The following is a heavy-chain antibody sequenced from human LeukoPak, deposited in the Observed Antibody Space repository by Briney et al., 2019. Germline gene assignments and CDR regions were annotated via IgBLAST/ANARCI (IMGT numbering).Heavy chain of an antibody. V-gene: IGHV3-33*01. J-gene: IGHJ3*02. CDR3: AREPPTTNHAFDI. Sequence: GGSLRLSCAASGFTFSSYGMHWVRQAPGKGLEWVAVVWYDGSNKYYADSVKGRFTISRDNSKNTVYLQMNSLRAEDTAVYYCAREPPTTNHAFDIWGQGTMVTVSS. CDR2: VWYDGSNK. D-gene: IGHD4-17*01. CDR1: GFTFSSYG.